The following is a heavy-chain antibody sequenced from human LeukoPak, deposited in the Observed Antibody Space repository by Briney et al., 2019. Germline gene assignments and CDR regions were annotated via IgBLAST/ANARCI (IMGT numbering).Heavy chain of an antibody. Sequence: GASVKVSCKAFGYTFTGYYMHWVRQAPGQGLEWMGRINPNSGATDYAQRFQGRVTMIWDTSISTAYMELSRLKFDDTAVYYCARGGMDVWGQGTTVTASS. J-gene: IGHJ6*02. V-gene: IGHV1-2*06. CDR3: ARGGMDV. CDR2: INPNSGAT. CDR1: GYTFTGYY.